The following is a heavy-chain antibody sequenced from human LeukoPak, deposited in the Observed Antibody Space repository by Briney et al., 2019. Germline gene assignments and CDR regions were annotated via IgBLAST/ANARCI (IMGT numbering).Heavy chain of an antibody. V-gene: IGHV4-38-2*01. J-gene: IGHJ4*02. CDR3: ARRGYYYDSSGYS. CDR2: IYHSGST. Sequence: SETLSLTCAVSGYSISSGYYWGWIRQPPGKGLEWIGSIYHSGSTYYNPSLKSRVTISVDTSKNQSSLKLSSVTAADTAVYYCARRGYYYDSSGYSWGQGTLVTVSS. CDR1: GYSISSGYY. D-gene: IGHD3-22*01.